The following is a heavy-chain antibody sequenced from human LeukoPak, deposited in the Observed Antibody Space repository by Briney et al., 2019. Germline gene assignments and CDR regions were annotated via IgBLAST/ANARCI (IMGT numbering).Heavy chain of an antibody. CDR3: ARLGRGSFLSYFDY. Sequence: SETLSLTCTVSGGSISSYYWSWIRQPPRKGLEWIGYIYYSGSTNYNPSLKSRVTISIDMSKNQFSLKLSSVTAADTAVYYCARLGRGSFLSYFDYWGQGTLVTVSS. CDR1: GGSISSYY. V-gene: IGHV4-59*08. J-gene: IGHJ4*02. D-gene: IGHD3-3*01. CDR2: IYYSGST.